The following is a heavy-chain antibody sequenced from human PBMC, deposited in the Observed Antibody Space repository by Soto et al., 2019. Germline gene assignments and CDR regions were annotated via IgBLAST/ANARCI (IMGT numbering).Heavy chain of an antibody. J-gene: IGHJ5*02. V-gene: IGHV1-2*02. D-gene: IGHD1-1*01. Sequence: QVQLVQSGAEVKKPGASVKVSCKAPRYIFTAYFMHWVRQAPGQGLEWMGWINPNNGATHYGLSVQGRGTMTRDTSISTAYMEVSSLRSDDTAVYYCASHDPGARFDPWGQGTLVIVSS. CDR1: RYIFTAYF. CDR2: INPNNGAT. CDR3: ASHDPGARFDP.